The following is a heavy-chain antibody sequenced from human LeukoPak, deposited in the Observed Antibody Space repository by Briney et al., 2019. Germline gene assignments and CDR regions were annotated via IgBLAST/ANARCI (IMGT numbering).Heavy chain of an antibody. CDR2: IKQDASEK. Sequence: GGSLRLSCAASGFTFSNYWMTWVRQAPGKGLEWVAHIKQDASEKYYVDSVKGRFTISRDNAQNSFYLQMDNLRAEDTAVYYCARDRGSTGHDLYDYWGQGTLVTVSS. CDR1: GFTFSNYW. CDR3: ARDRGSTGHDLYDY. V-gene: IGHV3-7*01. J-gene: IGHJ4*02. D-gene: IGHD2-8*02.